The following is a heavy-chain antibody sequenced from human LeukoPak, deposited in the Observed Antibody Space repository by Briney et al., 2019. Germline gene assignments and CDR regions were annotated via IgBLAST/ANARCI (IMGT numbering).Heavy chain of an antibody. CDR3: ARAVYGSNANYMDV. CDR2: INPNSDGT. D-gene: IGHD3-22*01. J-gene: IGHJ6*03. CDR1: GYTFTGYY. V-gene: IGHV1-2*06. Sequence: GASVKVSCKASGYTFTGYYIHWARQAPGQGLEWMGRINPNSDGTNYAQSFQGRVTMTRDTSINTAYMELSRLRSDDTAVYYCARAVYGSNANYMDVWGKGTTVTVSS.